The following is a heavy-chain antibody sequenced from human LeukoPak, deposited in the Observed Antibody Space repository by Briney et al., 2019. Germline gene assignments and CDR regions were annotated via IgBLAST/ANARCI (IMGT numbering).Heavy chain of an antibody. J-gene: IGHJ3*02. Sequence: GASVKVSCKASGYTFTGYYMQWVRQAPGQGLEWMGWINPNSGGTNYAQKFQGRVTMTRDTSISTAYMELSRLRSDDTAVYYCARAICDSNGCDAFHIWGQGTMVTVSS. CDR2: INPNSGGT. V-gene: IGHV1-2*02. D-gene: IGHD3-22*01. CDR1: GYTFTGYY. CDR3: ARAICDSNGCDAFHI.